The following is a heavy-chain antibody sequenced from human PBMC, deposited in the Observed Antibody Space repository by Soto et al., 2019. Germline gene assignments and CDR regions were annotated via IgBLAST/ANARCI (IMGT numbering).Heavy chain of an antibody. CDR2: IYYSGST. V-gene: IGHV4-39*01. CDR1: GGSISSSSYY. J-gene: IGHJ6*04. D-gene: IGHD1-7*01. Sequence: SETLSLTCTVYGGSISSSSYYWAWIRQPPGKGLEWLGSIYYSGSTYYNPSLKSRVTISVDTSKNQFSLKLSSVTAADTAVYYCARTSTGTTCSQSVDVWGKGTTVTVSS. CDR3: ARTSTGTTCSQSVDV.